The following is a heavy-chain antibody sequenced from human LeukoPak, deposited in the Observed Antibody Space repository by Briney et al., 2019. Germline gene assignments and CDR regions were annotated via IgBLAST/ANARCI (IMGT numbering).Heavy chain of an antibody. CDR1: GYTFTSYA. Sequence: GASVKVSCKASGYTFTSYAMHWVRQAPGQRLEWMGWINAGNGNTKYSQKFQGRVTITRDTSASTAYMELSSLRSEDTAVYYCAKEQVRGYSYGNAFDIWGQGTMVTVSS. CDR3: AKEQVRGYSYGNAFDI. D-gene: IGHD5-18*01. CDR2: INAGNGNT. J-gene: IGHJ3*02. V-gene: IGHV1-3*01.